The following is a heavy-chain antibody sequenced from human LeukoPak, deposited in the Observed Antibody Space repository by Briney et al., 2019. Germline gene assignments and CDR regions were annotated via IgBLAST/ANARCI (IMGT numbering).Heavy chain of an antibody. J-gene: IGHJ4*02. CDR2: TSAATGLT. Sequence: PGGSLRLSCAASGFKISSDSMNWVRQAPGKGLEWVAHTSAATGLTYYADSVKGRFTVSRDNAKNSLYLQMNSLRDEDAAVYLCARGRDYALDYWGQGTLVTVSS. CDR3: ARGRDYALDY. D-gene: IGHD4-17*01. V-gene: IGHV3-48*02. CDR1: GFKISSDS.